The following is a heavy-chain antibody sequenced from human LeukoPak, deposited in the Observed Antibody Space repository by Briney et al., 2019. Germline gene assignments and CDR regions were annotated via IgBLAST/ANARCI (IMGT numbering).Heavy chain of an antibody. Sequence: GRSLRLSCAASGFTFSSYGMPWVRQAPGKGLEWVAVISYDGGNKYYADSVKGRFTISRDNSKNTLYLQMNSLRAEDTAVYYCAKDRPRRDNIGWGSGYYYPYYFDYWGQGTLVTVSS. V-gene: IGHV3-30*18. J-gene: IGHJ4*02. D-gene: IGHD3-22*01. CDR2: ISYDGGNK. CDR1: GFTFSSYG. CDR3: AKDRPRRDNIGWGSGYYYPYYFDY.